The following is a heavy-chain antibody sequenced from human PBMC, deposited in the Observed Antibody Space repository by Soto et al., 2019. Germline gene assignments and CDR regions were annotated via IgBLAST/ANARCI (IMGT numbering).Heavy chain of an antibody. CDR1: GFNFASSW. CDR2: IKTDGSDK. D-gene: IGHD3-16*01. J-gene: IGHJ5*02. Sequence: GGSLRLSCAASGFNFASSWMSWVRQAPGKGPEWVANIKTDGSDKFYVDSVRGRFTISRDNAKSSLYLQMDSLRVEDTAVYYCTRDPTVGDYSTWGQGTLVTVSS. CDR3: TRDPTVGDYST. V-gene: IGHV3-7*01.